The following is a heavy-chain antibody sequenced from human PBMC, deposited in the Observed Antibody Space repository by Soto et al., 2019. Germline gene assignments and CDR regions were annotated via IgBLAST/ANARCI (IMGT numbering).Heavy chain of an antibody. CDR3: AREPYGDYDAFDI. Sequence: PSETLSLTCTVSGGSISSSSYYWGCIRQPPGKGLEWIGSIYYSGSTYYNPSLKSRVTISVDTSKNQFSLKLSSVTAADTAVYYCAREPYGDYDAFDIWGQGTMDTVSS. J-gene: IGHJ3*02. D-gene: IGHD4-17*01. CDR1: GGSISSSSYY. CDR2: IYYSGST. V-gene: IGHV4-39*07.